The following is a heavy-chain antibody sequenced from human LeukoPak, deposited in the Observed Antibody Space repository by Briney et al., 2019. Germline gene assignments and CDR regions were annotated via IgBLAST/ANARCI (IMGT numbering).Heavy chain of an antibody. CDR3: ATDGPPEEVVGATFDY. Sequence: GRSLRLSCAASGLTFRTYGMHWVRQAPGKGLEWVATIFYDGTTKYYTDSVKGRFTISRDNSKSTLYLQMNSLSDDDTAVYCCATDGPPEEVVGATFDYWGQGTLVTVSS. CDR1: GLTFRTYG. D-gene: IGHD2-15*01. V-gene: IGHV3-33*03. J-gene: IGHJ4*02. CDR2: IFYDGTTK.